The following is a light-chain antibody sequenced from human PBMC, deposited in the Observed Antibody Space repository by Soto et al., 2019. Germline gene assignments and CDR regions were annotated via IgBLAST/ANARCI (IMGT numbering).Light chain of an antibody. J-gene: IGLJ1*01. CDR2: EVN. CDR3: SSYAGSNWYV. Sequence: QSALTQPPSASGSPGQSVTISCTGTNSDVGGYNYVSWNQQYPGKAPKLIIYEVNERPSGVPDRFSGSKSGNTASLTVSGLQTADEADYYCSSYAGSNWYVFGTGTKLTVL. CDR1: NSDVGGYNY. V-gene: IGLV2-8*01.